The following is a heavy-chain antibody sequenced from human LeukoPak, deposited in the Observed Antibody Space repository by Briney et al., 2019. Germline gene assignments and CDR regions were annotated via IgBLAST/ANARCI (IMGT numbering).Heavy chain of an antibody. CDR2: IYHSGIT. Sequence: SGTLSLTCDVSGGSISSTYWWTWVRQSPGKGLGWIGEIYHSGITNYNPSLKSRVTMSVDKPKNHFSLKLSSVTAADTAVYYCAREDPDRKIDYWGQGTLVTVSS. J-gene: IGHJ4*02. CDR3: AREDPDRKIDY. D-gene: IGHD1-14*01. V-gene: IGHV4-4*02. CDR1: GGSISSTYW.